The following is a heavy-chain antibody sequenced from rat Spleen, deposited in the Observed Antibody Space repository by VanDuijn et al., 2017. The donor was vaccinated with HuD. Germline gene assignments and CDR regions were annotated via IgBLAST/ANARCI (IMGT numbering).Heavy chain of an antibody. CDR2: ISPSGGST. CDR3: ARRPGDFDS. CDR1: GFTFSNYG. J-gene: IGHJ2*01. Sequence: EVQLVETGGGLVQPGRSLKLSCVASGFTFSNYGMHWIRQAPTKGLEWFASISPSGGSTYYRDSVKGRFTISRNNVQNTLSLQMNRLGSEDTAIYYCARRPGDFDSWGQGVMVTVSS. V-gene: IGHV5-19*01. D-gene: IGHD1-4*01.